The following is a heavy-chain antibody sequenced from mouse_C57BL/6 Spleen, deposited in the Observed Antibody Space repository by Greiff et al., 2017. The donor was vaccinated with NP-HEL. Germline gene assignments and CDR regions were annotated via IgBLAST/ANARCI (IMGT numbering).Heavy chain of an antibody. J-gene: IGHJ1*03. CDR1: GYTFTSYW. V-gene: IGHV1-55*01. Sequence: QVQLQQPGAELVKPGASVKMSCKASGYTFTSYWITWVKQRPGQGLEWIGDIYPGSGSTNYNETFKSKATLTVDTSSSTAYMQLSSLASEDSAVYYCARSGNWERYFDVWGTGTTVTVSS. D-gene: IGHD4-1*01. CDR2: IYPGSGST. CDR3: ARSGNWERYFDV.